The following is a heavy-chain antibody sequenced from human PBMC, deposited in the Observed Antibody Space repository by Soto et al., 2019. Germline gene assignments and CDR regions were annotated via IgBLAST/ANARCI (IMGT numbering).Heavy chain of an antibody. CDR2: IYYSGST. Sequence: PSETLSLTCTVSGGSISSSSYYWGWIRQPPGKGLEWIGSIYYSGSTYYNPSLKSRATISVDTSKNQFSLKLSSVTAADTAVYYCATSFYGDINYFDYWGQGTLVTVSS. CDR1: GGSISSSSYY. V-gene: IGHV4-39*01. D-gene: IGHD4-17*01. CDR3: ATSFYGDINYFDY. J-gene: IGHJ4*02.